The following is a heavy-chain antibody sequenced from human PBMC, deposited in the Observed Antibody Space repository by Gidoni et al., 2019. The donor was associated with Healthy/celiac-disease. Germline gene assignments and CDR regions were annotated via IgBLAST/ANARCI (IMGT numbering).Heavy chain of an antibody. CDR2: ISGIGGST. J-gene: IGHJ6*02. D-gene: IGHD2-2*02. CDR3: AKEEDCSSTSCYNPHYYYYYGMDV. V-gene: IGHV3-23*01. Sequence: EVQLLESGGGLVQPGGSLRLSCAASGFTFSSYAMSWVRQAPGKGLEWVSAISGIGGSTYFADSVKGRFTISRDNSKNTLYLQMNSLRAEDTAVYYCAKEEDCSSTSCYNPHYYYYYGMDVWGQGTTVTVSS. CDR1: GFTFSSYA.